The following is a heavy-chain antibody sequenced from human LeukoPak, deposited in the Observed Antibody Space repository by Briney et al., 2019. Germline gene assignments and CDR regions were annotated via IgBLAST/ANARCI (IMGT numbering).Heavy chain of an antibody. CDR3: ARAGGDYYDSSGYYHFDY. V-gene: IGHV1-18*01. CDR2: ISAYNGNT. Sequence: ASVKVSCTASGYTFTSYGISWVRQAPGQGLEWMGWISAYNGNTNYAQKLQGRVTMTTDTSTSTAYMELRSLRSDDTAVYYCARAGGDYYDSSGYYHFDYWGQGTLVTVSS. CDR1: GYTFTSYG. J-gene: IGHJ4*02. D-gene: IGHD3-22*01.